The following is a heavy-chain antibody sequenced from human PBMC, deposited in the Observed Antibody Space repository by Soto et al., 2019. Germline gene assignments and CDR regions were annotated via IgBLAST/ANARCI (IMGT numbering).Heavy chain of an antibody. CDR2: ISYDGSNK. D-gene: IGHD6-13*01. Sequence: GALRLSCAASGFTFSSYGMHWVRQAPGKGLEWVAVISYDGSNKYYADSVKGRFTISRDNSKNTLYLQMNSLRAEDTAVYYCAKVSSGIAAAGTYYYGMDVWGQGTTVTVSS. J-gene: IGHJ6*02. CDR1: GFTFSSYG. CDR3: AKVSSGIAAAGTYYYGMDV. V-gene: IGHV3-30*18.